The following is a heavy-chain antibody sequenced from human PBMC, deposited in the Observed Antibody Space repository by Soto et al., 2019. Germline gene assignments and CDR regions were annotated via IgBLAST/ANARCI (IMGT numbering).Heavy chain of an antibody. J-gene: IGHJ3*01. D-gene: IGHD3-9*01. Sequence: LSLTCTVSGYSITSGYYWGWIRQPPGKGLEWIGSMYHSGSTYYNPSLKSRVIISVDTSKNQFSLKLSSVTAADTAVYYCAKDRPGYDSFTGYYSLDAFDVWGQGTMVTVSS. CDR3: AKDRPGYDSFTGYYSLDAFDV. V-gene: IGHV4-38-2*02. CDR1: GYSITSGYY. CDR2: MYHSGST.